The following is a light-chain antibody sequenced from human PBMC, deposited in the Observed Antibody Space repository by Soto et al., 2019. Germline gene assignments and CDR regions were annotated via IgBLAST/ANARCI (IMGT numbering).Light chain of an antibody. CDR3: QQYYSTPYT. Sequence: DIVMTQSPDSLAVSLGERATINCKSSQRGLYSSNNKNYLAWYQQKPGQPPKLLIYWASTRESGVPDRFSGSGSGTDFTLTISSLQAEDVAVYYCQQYYSTPYTFGQGNKLEIK. J-gene: IGKJ2*01. CDR1: QRGLYSSNNKNY. V-gene: IGKV4-1*01. CDR2: WAS.